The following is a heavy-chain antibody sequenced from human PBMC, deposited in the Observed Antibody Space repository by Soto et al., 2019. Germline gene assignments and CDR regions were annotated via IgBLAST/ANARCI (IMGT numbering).Heavy chain of an antibody. CDR2: ISAYNGNT. V-gene: IGHV1-18*01. CDR3: ARDLPPVDY. CDR1: GYTFSSYH. Sequence: QIQLVQSGAEVKKPGASVKVSCKASGYTFSSYHITWVRQAPGQGLEWMGWISAYNGNTNYAQNLQGRVTMTTDPATSTAYMELRSLRSDDTAVYYCARDLPPVDYWGQGTLVTVSS. J-gene: IGHJ4*02.